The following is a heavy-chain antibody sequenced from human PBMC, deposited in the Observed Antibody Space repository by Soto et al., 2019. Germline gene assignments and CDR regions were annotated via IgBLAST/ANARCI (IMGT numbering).Heavy chain of an antibody. D-gene: IGHD3-22*01. V-gene: IGHV1-69*01. CDR1: GGTFSSYA. J-gene: IGHJ4*02. CDR2: IIPIFGTA. Sequence: QVQLVQSGAEVKKPGSSVKVSCKASGGTFSSYAISWVRQAPGQGLEWMGGIIPIFGTANYAQKFQGRVTITADESTSTAYMELSSLRSEDTAVYYCASSPFAYYDGSGYYSFDYWGQGTLVTVSS. CDR3: ASSPFAYYDGSGYYSFDY.